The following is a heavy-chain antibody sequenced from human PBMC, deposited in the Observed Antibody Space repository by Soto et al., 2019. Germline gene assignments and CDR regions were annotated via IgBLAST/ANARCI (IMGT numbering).Heavy chain of an antibody. CDR3: VRNNWKSYYFYYYMDV. D-gene: IGHD1-20*01. CDR2: IKQDGGEK. V-gene: IGHV3-7*01. J-gene: IGHJ6*03. CDR1: GFTFSSYW. Sequence: GGSLRLSCAASGFTFSSYWMSWVRQAPGKGLEWVANIKQDGGEKYYVDSVKGRFTISRDNARNSLYLQINSLRAEDTAVYYCVRNNWKSYYFYYYMDVWGKGTTVTVSS.